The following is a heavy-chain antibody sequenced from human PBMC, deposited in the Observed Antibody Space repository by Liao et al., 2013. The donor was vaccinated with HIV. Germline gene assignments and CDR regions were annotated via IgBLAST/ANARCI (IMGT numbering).Heavy chain of an antibody. CDR2: INHSGST. D-gene: IGHD2-2*02. CDR1: GGSFSGYY. J-gene: IGHJ6*03. V-gene: IGHV4-34*01. CDR3: ARYCSSTSCYRQYYMDV. Sequence: QVQLQQWGAGLLKPSETLSLTCAVYGGSFSGYYWSWIRQPPGKGLEWIGEINHSGSTNYNPSLKSRVTISVDTSKNQFSLKLSSVTAADTAVYYCARYCSSTSCYRQYYMDVWGKGDHGHRLL.